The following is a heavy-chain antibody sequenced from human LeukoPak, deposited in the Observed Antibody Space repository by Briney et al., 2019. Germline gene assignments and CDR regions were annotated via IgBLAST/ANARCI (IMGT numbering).Heavy chain of an antibody. CDR2: IYYSGST. D-gene: IGHD3-10*01. Sequence: PSETLSLTCTVSGGSISSYYWGWIRQPPGKGLEWIGSIYYSGSTYYNPSLKSRVTISVDTSKNQFSLKLSSVTAADTAVYYCARHIAGTWFGELEHLDYWGQGTLVTVSS. CDR1: GGSISSYY. J-gene: IGHJ4*02. CDR3: ARHIAGTWFGELEHLDY. V-gene: IGHV4-39*01.